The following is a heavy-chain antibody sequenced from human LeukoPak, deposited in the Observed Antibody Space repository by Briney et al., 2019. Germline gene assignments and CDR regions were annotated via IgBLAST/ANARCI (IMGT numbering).Heavy chain of an antibody. V-gene: IGHV3-21*01. Sequence: GGSLRLSCAASGFTFSSYSMSWFRQAPGKGLEWVSSISSSSSYIYYADSVKGRFTISRDNAKNSLYLQMNSLRAEDTAVYYCARGKTDFDYWGQGTLVTVSS. CDR1: GFTFSSYS. CDR3: ARGKTDFDY. CDR2: ISSSSSYI. J-gene: IGHJ4*02. D-gene: IGHD1-14*01.